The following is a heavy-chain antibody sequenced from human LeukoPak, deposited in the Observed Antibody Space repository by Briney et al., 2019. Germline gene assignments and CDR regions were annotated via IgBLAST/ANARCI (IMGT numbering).Heavy chain of an antibody. CDR2: INGDGSNT. J-gene: IGHJ6*02. V-gene: IGHV3-74*01. D-gene: IGHD4-17*01. CDR1: GFTFRNFW. Sequence: GGSLRLSCAASGFTFRNFWMHWVRQAPGKGLVRVSRINGDGSNTRDADSVRGRFTITRDNAKSTLYLQMNNLRAEDTAVYYCARADAVSGDYNGMDVWGQGTTVTVSS. CDR3: ARADAVSGDYNGMDV.